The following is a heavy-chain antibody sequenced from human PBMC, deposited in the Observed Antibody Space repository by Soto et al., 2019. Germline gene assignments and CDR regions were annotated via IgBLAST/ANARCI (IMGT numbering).Heavy chain of an antibody. CDR3: TGRPRATSPFDS. Sequence: PSETLSLTCTVSGGSISSGDYYWSWIRQPPGKGLEWIGYIYYSGSTNYNPSLRSRVTISVDKSKNQFSLELTSVTAADTGMYNCTGRPRATSPFDSWGQGTLVTVSS. CDR1: GGSISSGDYY. V-gene: IGHV4-61*08. CDR2: IYYSGST. J-gene: IGHJ4*02.